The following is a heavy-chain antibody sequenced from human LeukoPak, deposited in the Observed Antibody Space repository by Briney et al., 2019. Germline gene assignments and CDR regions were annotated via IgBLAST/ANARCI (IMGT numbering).Heavy chain of an antibody. Sequence: ASVKVSCKTSGYSFTSYYIHWVRQAPGQGLEWMGVINPSGGSTSYTQKFQGRVTMTGDTSTSTVYMELSSLTSEDTAMYYCARDLMRYYDSSGYSGIQHWGQGTLVTVSS. V-gene: IGHV1-46*01. CDR3: ARDLMRYYDSSGYSGIQH. J-gene: IGHJ1*01. CDR2: INPSGGST. D-gene: IGHD3-22*01. CDR1: GYSFTSYY.